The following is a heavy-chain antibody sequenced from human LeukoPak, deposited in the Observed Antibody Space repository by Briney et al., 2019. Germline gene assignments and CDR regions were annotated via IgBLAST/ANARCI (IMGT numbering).Heavy chain of an antibody. CDR1: GGSISSSSYY. J-gene: IGHJ4*02. V-gene: IGHV4-39*01. Sequence: SETLSLACTVSGGSISSSSYYWGWIRQPPGKGLEWLGSIYYSGSTYYNPSLKSRVTISVDTSKNQFSLKLSSVTAADTAVYCCARPIWSSTYYFDYWGQGTLVTVSS. D-gene: IGHD5/OR15-5a*01. CDR2: IYYSGST. CDR3: ARPIWSSTYYFDY.